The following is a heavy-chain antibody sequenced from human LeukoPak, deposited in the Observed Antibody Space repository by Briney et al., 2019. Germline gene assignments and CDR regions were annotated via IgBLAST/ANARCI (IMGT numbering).Heavy chain of an antibody. D-gene: IGHD3-9*01. CDR3: ARLLSSSLFWWFDP. CDR1: GYSFTNYW. V-gene: IGHV5-51*01. CDR2: IYPGDSDT. Sequence: GESLKVSCKGSGYSFTNYWIGWVRQMPGKGLEWMGIIYPGDSDTRYSPSFQGQVTISADKSISTAYLQWSSLKASDTAMYYCARLLSSSLFWWFDPWGQGTLVTVSS. J-gene: IGHJ5*02.